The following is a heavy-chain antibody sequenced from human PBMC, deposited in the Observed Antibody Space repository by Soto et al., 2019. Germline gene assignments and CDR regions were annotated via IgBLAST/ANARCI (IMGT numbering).Heavy chain of an antibody. CDR2: IKSKTDGGTT. J-gene: IGHJ4*02. CDR1: GFTFSNAG. V-gene: IGHV3-15*01. CDR3: TTDLSIAVDILTGYHDY. D-gene: IGHD3-9*01. Sequence: EVQLVESGGGLVKPGGSLRLSCAASGFTFSNAGLSLVRQSPGKGLEWFGRIKSKTDGGTTDYAAPVKGRFTISRDDAKNTLYLQMNSLKPEDTAVYYCTTDLSIAVDILTGYHDYWGQGTLVTVSS.